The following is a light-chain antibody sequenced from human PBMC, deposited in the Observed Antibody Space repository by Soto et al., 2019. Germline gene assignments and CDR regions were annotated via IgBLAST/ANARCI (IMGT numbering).Light chain of an antibody. CDR3: QQYDNWPPVT. V-gene: IGKV3-15*01. J-gene: IGKJ4*01. CDR1: QIIGNN. CDR2: GAS. Sequence: ENVMTQSPSTLSVYKGERATLSCWASQIIGNNLAWYQQKPGQAPRLLIYGASARATGIPARFSGSGSGTDFTLTISSLQVEDFAVYFCQQYDNWPPVTFGGGTKVDIK.